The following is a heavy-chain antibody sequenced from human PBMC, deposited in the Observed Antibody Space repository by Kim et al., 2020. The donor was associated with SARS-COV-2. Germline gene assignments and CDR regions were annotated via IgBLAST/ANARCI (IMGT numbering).Heavy chain of an antibody. CDR2: IYYSGST. D-gene: IGHD2-15*01. Sequence: SETLSLTCTVSGGSISSHYWSWIRQPPGKGLEWIGHIYYSGSTNYNPSLKSRVTISVDTSKNQFSLKLSSLTAADTAVYYCATYGDCSGGSCIGRHFHHWGQGTLVTVFS. CDR3: ATYGDCSGGSCIGRHFHH. J-gene: IGHJ1*01. V-gene: IGHV4-59*11. CDR1: GGSISSHY.